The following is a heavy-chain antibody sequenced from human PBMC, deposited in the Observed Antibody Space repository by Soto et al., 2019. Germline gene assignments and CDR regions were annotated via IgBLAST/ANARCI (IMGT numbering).Heavy chain of an antibody. V-gene: IGHV5-51*01. CDR3: ARRGIAVAGTTAPFDP. D-gene: IGHD6-19*01. J-gene: IGHJ5*02. CDR1: GYSFTSYW. CDR2: IYPGDSDT. Sequence: GESLKISCNGSGYSFTSYWIGWVRQMPGKGLEWMGIIYPGDSDTRYSPSFQGQVTISADKSISTAYLQWSSLKASDTAMYYCARRGIAVAGTTAPFDPWGQGTLVTVSS.